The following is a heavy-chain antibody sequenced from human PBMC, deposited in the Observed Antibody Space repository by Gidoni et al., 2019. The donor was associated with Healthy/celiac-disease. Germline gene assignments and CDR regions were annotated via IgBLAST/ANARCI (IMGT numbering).Heavy chain of an antibody. D-gene: IGHD4-4*01. CDR1: GGTFSSYA. CDR3: ARVQVGPRTYYYYGMDV. J-gene: IGHJ6*02. CDR2: IIPIFGTA. Sequence: QVQLVQSGAEVKKPGSSVKVSCKASGGTFSSYAISWVRQAPGQGLEWMGGIIPIFGTANYAQKFQGRVTITADESTSTAYMELSSLRSEDTAVYYCARVQVGPRTYYYYGMDVWGQGTTVTVSS. V-gene: IGHV1-69*01.